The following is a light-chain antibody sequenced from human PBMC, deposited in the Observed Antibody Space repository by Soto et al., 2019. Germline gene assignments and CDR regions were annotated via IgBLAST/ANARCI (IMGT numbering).Light chain of an antibody. CDR2: GAS. CDR1: QSVGSNY. J-gene: IGKJ4*01. Sequence: EIVLTQSPGTLSLYPGERATLSCRASQSVGSNYLAWYQQKPGQAPRLLIYGASSRASGIPDRFSGSRSGPEFTLTINSLKSADFAIYYCQPYNNWPLTFGGGTKLASK. CDR3: QPYNNWPLT. V-gene: IGKV3-20*01.